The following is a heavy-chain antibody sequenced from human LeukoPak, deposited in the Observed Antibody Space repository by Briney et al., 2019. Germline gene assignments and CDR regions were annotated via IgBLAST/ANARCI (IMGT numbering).Heavy chain of an antibody. D-gene: IGHD1-26*01. Sequence: ASVKVSCKASGYTFTSYDIHWVRQATGQGLEWMGWMNSNSGHTGYAQKFQGRVTITRDTSITTAYMELSSLGSEDTAVHYCARGVGAATNYFDYWGQGTLVTVSS. CDR1: GYTFTSYD. V-gene: IGHV1-8*03. CDR3: ARGVGAATNYFDY. J-gene: IGHJ4*02. CDR2: MNSNSGHT.